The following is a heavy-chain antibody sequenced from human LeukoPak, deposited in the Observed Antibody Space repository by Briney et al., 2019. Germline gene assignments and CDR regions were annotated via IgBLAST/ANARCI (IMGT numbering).Heavy chain of an antibody. V-gene: IGHV4-59*01. D-gene: IGHD3-22*01. Sequence: SETLSLTCTVSGGSISSYYWSWIRQPPGKGLEWIGYIYYSGSTNYNPSLKSRVTISVDASKNQFSLKLSSVAAAHTAVYYCARAHYYDSSGRNWFDPWGQGNLVTVSS. J-gene: IGHJ5*02. CDR3: ARAHYYDSSGRNWFDP. CDR1: GGSISSYY. CDR2: IYYSGST.